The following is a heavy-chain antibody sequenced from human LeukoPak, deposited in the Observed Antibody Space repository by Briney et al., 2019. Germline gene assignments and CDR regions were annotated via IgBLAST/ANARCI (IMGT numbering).Heavy chain of an antibody. D-gene: IGHD3-9*01. CDR3: ARVGGYYDILTGYSPNWFDP. J-gene: IGHJ5*02. V-gene: IGHV3-20*04. Sequence: GGSLRPSCAASGFTFDDYGMSWVRQAPGKGLEWVSGINWNGGSTGYADSVKGRFTISRDNAKNSLYLQMNSLRAEDTALYYCARVGGYYDILTGYSPNWFDPWGQGTLVTVSS. CDR1: GFTFDDYG. CDR2: INWNGGST.